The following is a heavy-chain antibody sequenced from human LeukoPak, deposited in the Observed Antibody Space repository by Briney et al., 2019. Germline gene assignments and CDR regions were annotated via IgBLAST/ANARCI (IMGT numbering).Heavy chain of an antibody. CDR3: ARDPTVVTPQYGMDV. Sequence: GASVKVSCKASGYTFTSYYMHWVRQAPGQGLEWMGIINPSGGSTSYAQKFQGRVTMTRDTSTSTVYMELSSLRSEDTAVYYCARDPTVVTPQYGMDVWGQGTTVTVSS. CDR2: INPSGGST. V-gene: IGHV1-46*01. CDR1: GYTFTSYY. J-gene: IGHJ6*02. D-gene: IGHD4-23*01.